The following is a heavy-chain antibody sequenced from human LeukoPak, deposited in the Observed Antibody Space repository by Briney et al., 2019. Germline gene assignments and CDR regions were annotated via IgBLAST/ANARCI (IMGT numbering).Heavy chain of an antibody. CDR1: GFTVSSYY. J-gene: IGHJ4*02. CDR3: ARSSEMATKVAAFDY. CDR2: IYSGGST. D-gene: IGHD5-24*01. V-gene: IGHV3-53*01. Sequence: GGSLRLSCAASGFTVSSYYMSWVRQAPGKGLEWVSVIYSGGSTYYADSVKGRFTISGDNSKSTLYLQMNSLRAGDTAVYYCARSSEMATKVAAFDYWGQGTLVTVSS.